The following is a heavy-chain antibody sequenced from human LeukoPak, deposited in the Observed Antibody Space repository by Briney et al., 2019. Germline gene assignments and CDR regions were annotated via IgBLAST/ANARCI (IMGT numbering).Heavy chain of an antibody. V-gene: IGHV3-23*01. CDR2: FSGSGGGT. Sequence: GGSLRHSCAASGFTFSSYAMSWVRQAPGKGLEWVSAFSGSGGGTYYADSVKGRFTIPRDNSKNTLYLQMNSLRAEDTAVSFCAKSGYNRFDYWGQGTLVTVSS. D-gene: IGHD5-24*01. J-gene: IGHJ4*02. CDR3: AKSGYNRFDY. CDR1: GFTFSSYA.